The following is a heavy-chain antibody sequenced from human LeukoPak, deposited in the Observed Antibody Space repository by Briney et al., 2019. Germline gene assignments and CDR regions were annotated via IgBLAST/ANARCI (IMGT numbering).Heavy chain of an antibody. J-gene: IGHJ3*02. D-gene: IGHD1-26*01. CDR3: AREELAVDAFDI. CDR2: IFYSGST. V-gene: IGHV4-39*07. CDR1: SGSISTSNYY. Sequence: SETLSLTCTVSSGSISTSNYYWGWVRQPPGKALEWIGNIFYSGSTYYSPSLKSRVTISLDTSRNQFSLKLNSVTAADTAVYYCAREELAVDAFDIWGQGTMVTVSS.